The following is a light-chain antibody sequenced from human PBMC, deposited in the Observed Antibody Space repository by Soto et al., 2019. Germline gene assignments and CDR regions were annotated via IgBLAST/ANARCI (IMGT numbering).Light chain of an antibody. Sequence: QSVLTQPPSASGTPGQRVIISCSGSSSNIGSNYVYWYQHLPGTAPKLLIYRNNQRPSGVPDRFSGSKSGTSASLAISGLRSEDEADYFCAAWDDSLSGGVFGTGTKVT. V-gene: IGLV1-47*01. CDR1: SSNIGSNY. J-gene: IGLJ1*01. CDR2: RNN. CDR3: AAWDDSLSGGV.